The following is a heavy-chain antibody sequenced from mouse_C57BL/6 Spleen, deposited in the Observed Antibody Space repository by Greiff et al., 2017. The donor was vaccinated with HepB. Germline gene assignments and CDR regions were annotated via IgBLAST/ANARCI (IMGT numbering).Heavy chain of an antibody. V-gene: IGHV1-49*01. CDR1: YFAFMASA. CDR3: ARGGREGYYYAMDY. Sequence: RVESGAELVRPGSSVKLSCKDSYFAFMASAMHWVKQRPGHGLEWIGSFTMYSDATEYSENFKGKATLTANTSSSTAYMELSSLTSEDSAVYYCARGGREGYYYAMDYWGQGTSVTVSS. CDR2: FTMYSDAT. J-gene: IGHJ4*01. D-gene: IGHD1-1*01.